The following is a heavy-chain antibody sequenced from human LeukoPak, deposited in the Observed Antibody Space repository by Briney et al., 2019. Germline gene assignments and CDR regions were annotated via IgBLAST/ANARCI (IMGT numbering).Heavy chain of an antibody. CDR2: ISTDGNYK. CDR1: GFTFNNYG. CDR3: AKGLRFLEWLFPEENYYYYGMDV. Sequence: PGKSLRLSCAASGFTFNNYGMHWVRQAPGKGLEWVAVISTDGNYKHSADSVKGRFTISRDNAKNSLYLQTNSLRAEDTALYYCAKGLRFLEWLFPEENYYYYGMDVWGQGTTVTVSS. V-gene: IGHV3-30*18. D-gene: IGHD3-3*01. J-gene: IGHJ6*02.